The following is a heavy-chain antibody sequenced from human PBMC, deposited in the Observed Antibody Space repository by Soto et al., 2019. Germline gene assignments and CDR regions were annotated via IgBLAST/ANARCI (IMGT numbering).Heavy chain of an antibody. CDR3: ARDLGGSYYAPVDY. CDR2: ISAYNGNT. Sequence: QVQLVQSGAEVKKPGASVKVSCKASGYTFTSYGISWVRQAPGQGLEWMGWISAYNGNTKYAQKLQGRVTTTTDTSMSTAYRELRSLRSEDTAVYYCARDLGGSYYAPVDYWGQGTLVTVSS. J-gene: IGHJ4*02. D-gene: IGHD1-26*01. CDR1: GYTFTSYG. V-gene: IGHV1-18*01.